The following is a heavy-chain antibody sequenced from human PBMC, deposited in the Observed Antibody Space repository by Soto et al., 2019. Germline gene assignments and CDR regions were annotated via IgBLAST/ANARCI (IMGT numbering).Heavy chain of an antibody. Sequence: SVKASCKASGGTFSSYAISWVRQAPGQGHEWMGGIIPIFGTANYAQKFQGRVAITADESTSTAYMELRSLRSEETAVYYCARAQKDAILTGCPTHFGCWGQGSRVTASS. CDR2: IIPIFGTA. D-gene: IGHD3-9*01. J-gene: IGHJ4*02. CDR3: ARAQKDAILTGCPTHFGC. V-gene: IGHV1-69*13. CDR1: GGTFSSYA.